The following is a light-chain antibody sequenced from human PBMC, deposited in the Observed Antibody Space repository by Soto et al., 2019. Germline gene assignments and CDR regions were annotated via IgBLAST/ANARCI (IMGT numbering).Light chain of an antibody. CDR2: GAS. CDR3: HQYGSSSWT. J-gene: IGKJ1*01. CDR1: QSVSSSY. Sequence: EIVLTQSPATLSLSPGERATLSCRASQSVSSSYLAWYQQKPGQAPRLLIYGASSRATGIPDRFSGSGSGTDFTLTISRLEPEDFAVYYCHQYGSSSWTFGPGTKVDIK. V-gene: IGKV3-20*01.